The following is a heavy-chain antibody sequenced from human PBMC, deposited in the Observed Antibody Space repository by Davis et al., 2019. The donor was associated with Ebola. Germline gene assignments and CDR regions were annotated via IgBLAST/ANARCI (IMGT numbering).Heavy chain of an antibody. V-gene: IGHV2-70*12. Sequence: SGPTLVKPTQTLTLTCTFSGFSLSTSGVGVGWIRQPPGKALEWLALIDWDDDKYYSTSLKTRLTISKDTSKSQVVLTMTNMDPVDTATYYCARTPTKRYTYGYYFDYWGQGTLVTVSS. D-gene: IGHD5-18*01. CDR1: GFSLSTSGVG. CDR3: ARTPTKRYTYGYYFDY. J-gene: IGHJ4*02. CDR2: IDWDDDK.